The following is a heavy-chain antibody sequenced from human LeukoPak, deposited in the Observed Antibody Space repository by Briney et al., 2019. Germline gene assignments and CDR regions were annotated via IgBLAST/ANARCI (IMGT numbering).Heavy chain of an antibody. CDR1: GFTFDDYA. CDR2: ISGDGDST. Sequence: GGSLRLSCAASGFTFDDYAMHWVRQAPGKGLEWVSLISGDGDSTYYADSVKGRFPISRDNSKNSLYLQMNSLRTEDTALYYCAKATAADYYFDYWGQGTLVTVSS. V-gene: IGHV3-43*02. J-gene: IGHJ4*02. D-gene: IGHD6-13*01. CDR3: AKATAADYYFDY.